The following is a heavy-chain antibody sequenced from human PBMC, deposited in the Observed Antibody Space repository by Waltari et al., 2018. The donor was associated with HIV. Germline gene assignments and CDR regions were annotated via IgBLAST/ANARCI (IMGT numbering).Heavy chain of an antibody. J-gene: IGHJ6*02. D-gene: IGHD5-18*01. Sequence: QVHLQESGPGLVKPSETLSLTCTVSGGSITNYYWSWIRPPPGQGLEWVGDIHSSGRTNYNPSLKSRVTMSVATSKNQFSLNLSSVTTADTAVYYCARGGNGYAYGDYYYFGMDVWGQGTTVTVSS. CDR1: GGSITNYY. CDR3: ARGGNGYAYGDYYYFGMDV. CDR2: IHSSGRT. V-gene: IGHV4-59*01.